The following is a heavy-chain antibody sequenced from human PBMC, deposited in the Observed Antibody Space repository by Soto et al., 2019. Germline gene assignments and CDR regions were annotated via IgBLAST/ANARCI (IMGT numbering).Heavy chain of an antibody. CDR1: GFSLTTTDMG. CDR2: IYWDDDK. J-gene: IGHJ4*02. Sequence: QITLKESGPPMVTPTQTLTLTFTFSGFSLTTTDMGVGWILQPPEKALEWLALIYWDDDKYYNPALKSRLIITKVSYKHQVVLSMTNIDTEDTDKYDCAHCVAYRHQCSGYYGAVCWGQGTLVTV. D-gene: IGHD5-18*01. V-gene: IGHV2-5*02. CDR3: AHCVAYRHQCSGYYGAVC.